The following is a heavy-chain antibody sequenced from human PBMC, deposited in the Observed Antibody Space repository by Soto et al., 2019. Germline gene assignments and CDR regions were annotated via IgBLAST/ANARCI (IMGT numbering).Heavy chain of an antibody. Sequence: SETLSLTCTVSGGSISGYYWSWIRQPPGKGLEWIGSIYYSGSTYYNPSLKSRVTISVDTSKNQFSLKLSSVTATDTAVYYCARNIVVVPTVEYNWFDPWGQGTLVTVSS. D-gene: IGHD2-2*01. CDR1: GGSISGYY. J-gene: IGHJ5*02. V-gene: IGHV4-59*05. CDR2: IYYSGST. CDR3: ARNIVVVPTVEYNWFDP.